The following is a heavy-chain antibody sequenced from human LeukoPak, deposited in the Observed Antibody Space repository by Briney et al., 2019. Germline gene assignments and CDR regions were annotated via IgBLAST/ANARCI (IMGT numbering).Heavy chain of an antibody. CDR3: AKVSVGADLDY. Sequence: GGSLRLSCAASGFTFSSYGMHWVRQAPGKGLEWVALISYDGSNKYYADSVKGRFTISRDNSKNTLYLQMNSLRAEDTAVYYCAKVSVGADLDYWGQGTLVTVSS. CDR2: ISYDGSNK. D-gene: IGHD1-26*01. V-gene: IGHV3-30*18. CDR1: GFTFSSYG. J-gene: IGHJ4*02.